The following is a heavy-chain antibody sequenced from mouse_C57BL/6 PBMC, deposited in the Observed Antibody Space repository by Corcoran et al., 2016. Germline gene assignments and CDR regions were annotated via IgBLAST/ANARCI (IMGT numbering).Heavy chain of an antibody. Sequence: EVQLQQSGPELVKPGASVKISCKASGYTFTDYYMNWVKQSHGKSLEWIGDINPNNGGTSYNQKFKGKATLTVDKSSSTAYMELRSLTSEDSAVYYCARSRTTPWYFDVWGTGTTVTVSS. CDR1: GYTFTDYY. J-gene: IGHJ1*03. V-gene: IGHV1-26*01. CDR3: ARSRTTPWYFDV. D-gene: IGHD1-1*01. CDR2: INPNNGGT.